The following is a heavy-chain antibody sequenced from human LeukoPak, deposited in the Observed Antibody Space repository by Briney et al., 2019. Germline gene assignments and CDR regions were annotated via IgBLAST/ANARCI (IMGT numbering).Heavy chain of an antibody. CDR3: ARDEAAPR. Sequence: PGGSLRLSCAASGFTFSSYAMHWVRQAPGKGLEWVAVISYDGSNKYYADSVKGRFTISRDNSKNTLYLQMNSLRAEDTAVYYCARDEAAPRWGQGTLVTVSS. V-gene: IGHV3-30-3*01. J-gene: IGHJ4*02. D-gene: IGHD6-6*01. CDR1: GFTFSSYA. CDR2: ISYDGSNK.